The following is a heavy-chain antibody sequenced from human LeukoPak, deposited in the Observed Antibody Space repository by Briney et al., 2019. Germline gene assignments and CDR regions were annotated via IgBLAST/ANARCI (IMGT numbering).Heavy chain of an antibody. CDR3: ARVDSSYYPLDS. CDR1: GGSINSGGYY. CDR2: IYYSGST. V-gene: IGHV4-31*03. J-gene: IGHJ4*02. Sequence: SETLSLTCTVSGGSINSGGYYWSWIRQYPGKGLDWIGYIYYSGSTYYNPSLKSRITISVDTSKNQFSLKLSSVTAADTAVYYCARVDSSYYPLDSWGQGTLVTVSS. D-gene: IGHD3-22*01.